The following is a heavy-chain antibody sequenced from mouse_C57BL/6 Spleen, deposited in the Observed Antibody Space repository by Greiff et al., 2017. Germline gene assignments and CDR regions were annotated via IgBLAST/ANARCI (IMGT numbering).Heavy chain of an antibody. Sequence: DVHLVESGGGLVKPGGSLKLSCAASGFTFSSYAMSWVRQTPEKRLEWVATISDGGSYTYYPDNVKGRFTISRDNAKNNLYLQMSHLKSEDTAMYYCARDGHGYDYWGQGTTLTVSS. CDR1: GFTFSSYA. J-gene: IGHJ2*01. D-gene: IGHD2-2*01. V-gene: IGHV5-4*01. CDR3: ARDGHGYDY. CDR2: ISDGGSYT.